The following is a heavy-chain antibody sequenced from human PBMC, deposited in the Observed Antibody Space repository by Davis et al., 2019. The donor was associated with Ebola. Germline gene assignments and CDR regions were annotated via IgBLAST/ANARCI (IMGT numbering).Heavy chain of an antibody. J-gene: IGHJ4*02. Sequence: PGGSLRLSCAASGFIFSSEGMSWARQTPGKGLEWVSGISASGGSTFYADSVKGRFTISRHNSKNTLYLQMSSLRKEDTALYYCARVESGNYYYYWGQGILVTVAS. CDR2: ISASGGST. CDR1: GFIFSSEG. CDR3: ARVESGNYYYY. V-gene: IGHV3-23*01. D-gene: IGHD1-26*01.